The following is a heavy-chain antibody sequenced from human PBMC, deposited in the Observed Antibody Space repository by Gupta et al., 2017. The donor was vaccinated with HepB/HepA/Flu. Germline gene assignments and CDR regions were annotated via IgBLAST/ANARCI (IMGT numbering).Heavy chain of an antibody. Sequence: QVQLQESGPGLVQPSQTLSLTCTVAGGPMNSGGNHWRWIRQSPGKGLEWSGSTHDRGMIYSRSLESRVIMSVETSKNQFSLKLTSVTAADTAIDYCATYHAGGGGRGFWGQGTMVTVSS. CDR2: THDRGM. CDR1: GGPMNSGGNH. D-gene: IGHD2-8*01. CDR3: ATYHAGGGGRGF. V-gene: IGHV4-31*03. J-gene: IGHJ4*02.